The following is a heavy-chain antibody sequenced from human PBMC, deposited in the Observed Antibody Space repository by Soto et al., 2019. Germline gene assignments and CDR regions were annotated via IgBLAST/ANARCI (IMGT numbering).Heavy chain of an antibody. D-gene: IGHD6-13*01. CDR3: ERIRVQLVRADWFDP. V-gene: IGHV2-26*01. J-gene: IGHJ5*01. CDR2: IFSNDEK. CDR1: GFSLSNARMG. Sequence: SGPTLVNPTETLTLTCTASGFSLSNARMGVSWIRQPPGKALEWLAHIFSNDEKSYSPSLKSRLTIAKDTSKSQVVLTITNVDPVDTDTCYCERIRVQLVRADWFDPLCQGTLVTASS.